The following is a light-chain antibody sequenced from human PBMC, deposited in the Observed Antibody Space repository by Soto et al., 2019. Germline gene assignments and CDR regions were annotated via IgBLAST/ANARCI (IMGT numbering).Light chain of an antibody. Sequence: EIVMTQSPATLSVSPGERVTLSCRASQSISSKLAWYQQKPGQAPRLLIYDASTRATGIPATFSGSGSGTEFTLTISSLQSEDFAVYCCQQYDTWPPTFGQGTKVEIE. V-gene: IGKV3-15*01. CDR1: QSISSK. J-gene: IGKJ1*01. CDR2: DAS. CDR3: QQYDTWPPT.